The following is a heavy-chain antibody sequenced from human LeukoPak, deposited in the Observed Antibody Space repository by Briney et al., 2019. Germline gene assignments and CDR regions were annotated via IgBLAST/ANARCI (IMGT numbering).Heavy chain of an antibody. CDR3: AREAAAGTIYYFDY. D-gene: IGHD6-13*01. Sequence: GGSLRFSCAASGFTFSSYGMHWVRQAPGKGLEWVAVIWYDGSNKYYADSVKGRFTISRDNSKNTLYLQMNSLRAEDTAVYYCAREAAAGTIYYFDYWGQGTLVTVSS. CDR1: GFTFSSYG. J-gene: IGHJ4*02. V-gene: IGHV3-33*01. CDR2: IWYDGSNK.